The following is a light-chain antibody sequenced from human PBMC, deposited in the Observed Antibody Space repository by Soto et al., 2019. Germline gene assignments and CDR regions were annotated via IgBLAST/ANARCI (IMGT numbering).Light chain of an antibody. V-gene: IGLV2-14*01. Sequence: QSALTQPASVSGSPGQSITISCTGTSSDIGRFNYVSWYQQHPGKVPKLMIYEVSNRPSAVSNRFSGSKSGNTASLTISGLQAEDEADYYCSSHTLSNPLVFGGGTKLTVL. J-gene: IGLJ3*02. CDR3: SSHTLSNPLV. CDR2: EVS. CDR1: SSDIGRFNY.